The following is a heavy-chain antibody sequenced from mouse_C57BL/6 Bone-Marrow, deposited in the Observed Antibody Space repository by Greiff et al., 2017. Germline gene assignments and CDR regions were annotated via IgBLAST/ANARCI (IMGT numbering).Heavy chain of an antibody. V-gene: IGHV1-59*01. J-gene: IGHJ4*01. Sequence: VQLQQPGAELVRPGTSVKLSCKASGYTFTSYWMHWVKQRPGQGLEWIGVIDPSDSYTNYNQKFKGKATLTVDTSSSTAYMQLSSLTSEDSAVYYCALLYDYNYAMEYWGQGTSVTVSS. D-gene: IGHD2-4*01. CDR1: GYTFTSYW. CDR2: IDPSDSYT. CDR3: ALLYDYNYAMEY.